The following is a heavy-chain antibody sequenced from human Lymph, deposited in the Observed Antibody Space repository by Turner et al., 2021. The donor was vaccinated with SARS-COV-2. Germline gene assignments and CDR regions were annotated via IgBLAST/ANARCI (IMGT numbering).Heavy chain of an antibody. Sequence: QLQLQESGPGLVKPSETLSLPCTVSGGSISSSSYYWGWFRQPPGKGLEWIGSIYYSGSTYYNPSLKSRVTISVDTSKNQFSLKLSSVTAADTAVYYCARAPFIIVLMMYASGYFDNWGQGTLVTVSS. CDR3: ARAPFIIVLMMYASGYFDN. V-gene: IGHV4-39*01. J-gene: IGHJ4*02. CDR1: GGSISSSSYY. D-gene: IGHD2-8*01. CDR2: IYYSGST.